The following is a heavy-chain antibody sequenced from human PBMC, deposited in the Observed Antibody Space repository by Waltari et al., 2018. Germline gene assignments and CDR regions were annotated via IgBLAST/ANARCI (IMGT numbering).Heavy chain of an antibody. CDR1: GFTFSSYE. V-gene: IGHV3-48*03. Sequence: EVQLVESGGGLVQPGGSLRLSCAASGFTFSSYEMNWVRQAPGKGLEWVSYISSSGSTIYYADSVKGRFTIPRDNAKNSLYLQMNSLRAEDTAVYYCAREQTGTTLDWGQGTLVTVSS. J-gene: IGHJ4*02. CDR3: AREQTGTTLD. CDR2: ISSSGSTI. D-gene: IGHD1-7*01.